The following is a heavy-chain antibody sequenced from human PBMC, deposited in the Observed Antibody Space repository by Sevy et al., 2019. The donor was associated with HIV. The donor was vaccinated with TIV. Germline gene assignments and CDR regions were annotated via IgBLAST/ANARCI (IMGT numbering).Heavy chain of an antibody. CDR1: GFTFSSYA. J-gene: IGHJ4*02. Sequence: GGSLRLSCAASGFTFSSYAMSWVRQAPGKGLEWVSAISGSGGSTYYADSVKGRFTISRDNSKNTLYLQMNSLRAEDTAVYYCARDPRHDYGGNIFDYWGQGTLVTVSS. D-gene: IGHD4-17*01. CDR3: ARDPRHDYGGNIFDY. V-gene: IGHV3-23*01. CDR2: ISGSGGST.